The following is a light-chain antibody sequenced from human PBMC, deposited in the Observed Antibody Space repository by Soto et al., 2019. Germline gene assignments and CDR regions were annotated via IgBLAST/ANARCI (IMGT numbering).Light chain of an antibody. J-gene: IGKJ3*01. CDR1: QSVSSTY. CDR3: QQYNNWSIT. V-gene: IGKV3D-15*01. Sequence: EVVLTQSPGTLSLSPGERATLSCRASQSVSSTYLAWYQQQPGQAPSLLMSGTSNRATGTPARFSGSGSGTEFTLTISSLQSEDFAVYYCQQYNNWSITFGPGTKVDIK. CDR2: GTS.